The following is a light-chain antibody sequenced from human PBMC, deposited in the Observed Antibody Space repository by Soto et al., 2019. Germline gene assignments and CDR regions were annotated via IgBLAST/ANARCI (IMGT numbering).Light chain of an antibody. CDR3: QQYRT. J-gene: IGKJ1*01. Sequence: LITQSPATLSVSPGERATVSCRASQSVSSNLAWYQQKPGPAPRLLIYGASTRATGIPARFSGSGSGTAFPLTISRLVHEDVAVYYCQQYRTFCQGTKVDIK. CDR1: QSVSSN. CDR2: GAS. V-gene: IGKV3-15*01.